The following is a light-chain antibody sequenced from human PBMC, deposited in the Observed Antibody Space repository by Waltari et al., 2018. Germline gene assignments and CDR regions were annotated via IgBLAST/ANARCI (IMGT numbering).Light chain of an antibody. CDR3: QQYYSSPHT. J-gene: IGKJ2*01. CDR2: WAS. V-gene: IGKV4-1*01. CDR1: QSVLYSSDNKYY. Sequence: DIVMTQSPDSLAVSLGERATINCKSSQSVLYSSDNKYYLAWYQQKPVQPPKLLIYWASTRESCVPDRFSGSGSGTDFTLTISSLQAEDVAVFYCQQYYSSPHTFGQGTKLEIK.